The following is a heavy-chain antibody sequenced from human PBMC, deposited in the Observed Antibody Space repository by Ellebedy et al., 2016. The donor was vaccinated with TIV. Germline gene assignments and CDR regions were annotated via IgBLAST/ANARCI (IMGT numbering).Heavy chain of an antibody. CDR1: GYTFTGYY. Sequence: ASVKVSCXASGYTFTGYYMHWVRQAPGQGLEWMGWINPNSGGTNYAQKFQGWVTMTRDTSISTAYMELSRLRSEDTAVYYCARLGYCSGGSCYPNDYWGQGTLVTVSS. CDR2: INPNSGGT. J-gene: IGHJ4*02. CDR3: ARLGYCSGGSCYPNDY. D-gene: IGHD2-15*01. V-gene: IGHV1-2*04.